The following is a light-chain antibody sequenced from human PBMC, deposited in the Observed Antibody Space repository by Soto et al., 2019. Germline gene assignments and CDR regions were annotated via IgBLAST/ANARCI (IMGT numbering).Light chain of an antibody. CDR3: NAKADNGKHV. CDR2: EVS. V-gene: IGLV2-8*01. CDR1: SNDVGHSSY. Sequence: QSALTQPPSASGSPGQSVTISCTGNSNDVGHSSYISWYQQHPGKGPKLKNYEVSNRPSGVPDRFSGSKSGNTASLSVSGLQDEDEAGYLCNAKADNGKHVFGTGTKVTVL. J-gene: IGLJ1*01.